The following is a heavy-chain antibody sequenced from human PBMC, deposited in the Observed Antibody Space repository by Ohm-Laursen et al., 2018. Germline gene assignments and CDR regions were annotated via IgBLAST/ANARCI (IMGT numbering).Heavy chain of an antibody. J-gene: IGHJ4*02. CDR3: VRGGNYRLDQ. D-gene: IGHD1-7*01. CDR1: GFTFSHYW. CDR2: IKSDGTT. Sequence: GQTLSLTCAASGFTFSHYWMHWVRQPPGEGLVWVSRIKSDGTTMYADFVRGRFTLSRDNERNTLDLQMNGLTVEDTAVYYCVRGGNYRLDQWGQGTLVTVSS. V-gene: IGHV3-74*03.